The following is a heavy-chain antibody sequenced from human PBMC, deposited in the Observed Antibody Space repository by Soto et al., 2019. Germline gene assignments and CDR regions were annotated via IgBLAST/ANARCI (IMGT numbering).Heavy chain of an antibody. CDR3: ARDEDYYGSGSYYLIRGYYYYGMDV. CDR2: ISAYNGNT. J-gene: IGHJ6*02. V-gene: IGHV1-18*01. Sequence: ASVKVSCKASGYTFTSYGISWVRQAPGQGLEWMGWISAYNGNTNYAQELQGRVTMTTDTSTSTAYMELRSLRSDDTAVYYCARDEDYYGSGSYYLIRGYYYYGMDVWGQGTTVTVSS. D-gene: IGHD3-10*01. CDR1: GYTFTSYG.